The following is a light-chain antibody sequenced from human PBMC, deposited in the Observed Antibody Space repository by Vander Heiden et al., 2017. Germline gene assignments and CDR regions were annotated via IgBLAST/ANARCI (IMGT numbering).Light chain of an antibody. J-gene: IGLJ2*01. CDR2: PKN. Sequence: SSELTQDPAVSVALVQTVRTTCQGDSLRTYYASWYQQKPGQAPVLVNYPKNTRPSGIPDRFSGSSSGDTASLTITGAQAEDEADYYCSSRDSSGYLLVFGGGTKLTVL. CDR3: SSRDSSGYLLV. CDR1: SLRTYY. V-gene: IGLV3-19*01.